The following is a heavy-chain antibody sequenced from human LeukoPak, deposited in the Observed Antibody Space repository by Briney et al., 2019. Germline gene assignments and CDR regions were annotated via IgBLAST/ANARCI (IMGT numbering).Heavy chain of an antibody. CDR3: ARDRTGQQLISRKEYYYMDV. J-gene: IGHJ6*03. CDR2: INGHGSEI. V-gene: IGHV3-7*01. CDR1: GFTFSMSW. Sequence: PGGSLRLSCAASGFTFSMSWMTWVRQAPGKGLEWVASINGHGSEIHYVDSVKGRFTISRDNANDSLYLQMNSLRAEDTAVYYCARDRTGQQLISRKEYYYMDVWGKGTTVTISS. D-gene: IGHD4-11*01.